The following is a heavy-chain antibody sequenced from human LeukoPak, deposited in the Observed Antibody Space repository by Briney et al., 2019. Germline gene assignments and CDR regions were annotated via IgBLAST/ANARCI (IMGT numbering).Heavy chain of an antibody. V-gene: IGHV3-23*01. J-gene: IGHJ4*02. CDR1: GFTFSSYG. Sequence: GGSLRLSCAASGFTFSSYGMSWVRQAPGKGLEWVSGISESGTSTNYADSVKGRFTISRDNSKNTLYLQMNSLRAEDTGVYYCAKDPVLRYFDWPGGTFDYWGQGTLVTVSS. D-gene: IGHD3-9*01. CDR3: AKDPVLRYFDWPGGTFDY. CDR2: ISESGTST.